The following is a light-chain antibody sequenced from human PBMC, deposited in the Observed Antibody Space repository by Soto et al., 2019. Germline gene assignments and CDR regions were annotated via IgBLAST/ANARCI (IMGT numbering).Light chain of an antibody. J-gene: IGLJ2*01. CDR1: SSDVGGYNY. V-gene: IGLV2-8*01. CDR3: SSYAGSNNLV. CDR2: EVS. Sequence: QSVLTQPPSASGSPGQSVTISCTGTSSDVGGYNYVSWYQQYPGKAPKAMIYEVSKRPSGVPDRFSGSKSGNTASLTVSGLQAEDEADYYCSSYAGSNNLVFGGGTKVTVL.